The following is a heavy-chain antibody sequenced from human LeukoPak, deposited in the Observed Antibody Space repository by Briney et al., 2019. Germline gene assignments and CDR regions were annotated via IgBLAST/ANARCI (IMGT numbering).Heavy chain of an antibody. CDR1: GYTFPNYD. J-gene: IGHJ4*02. CDR2: FDPIYAET. V-gene: IGHV1-8*02. Sequence: ASVKVSCKASGYTFPNYDINWVRQATGQGLEWMGGFDPIYAETIYAERFLDRVTMTEDTSVDTAYMELNSLQSDDTAVYYCATTQSYASGSRGYDYWGQGTLVTVSS. D-gene: IGHD3-10*01. CDR3: ATTQSYASGSRGYDY.